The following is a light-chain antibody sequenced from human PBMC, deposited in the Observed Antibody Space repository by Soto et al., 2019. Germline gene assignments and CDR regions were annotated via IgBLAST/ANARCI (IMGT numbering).Light chain of an antibody. J-gene: IGLJ2*01. Sequence: QSALTQPRSVSGSPGQSVTISCTGTSSDVGGYNYVSWYQQHPGKAPKLMIYDVSKRPSGVPDRVSGSKSGNTASLTISGLQAEYEADYYCCSYAGSSTVVFGGGTQLAV. V-gene: IGLV2-11*01. CDR3: CSYAGSSTVV. CDR1: SSDVGGYNY. CDR2: DVS.